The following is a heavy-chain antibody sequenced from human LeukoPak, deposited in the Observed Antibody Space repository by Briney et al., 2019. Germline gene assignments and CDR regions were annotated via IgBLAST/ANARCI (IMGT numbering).Heavy chain of an antibody. CDR3: ARGVHVDTAMVNDY. CDR2: ISYDGSNK. J-gene: IGHJ4*02. D-gene: IGHD5-18*01. Sequence: GGSLRLSCAASGFTFSSYAMHWVRQAPGKGLEWVAVISYDGSNKYYADSVKGRFTISRDNSKNPLYLQMNSLRAEDTAVNYCARGVHVDTAMVNDYWGQGTLVTVSS. V-gene: IGHV3-30-3*01. CDR1: GFTFSSYA.